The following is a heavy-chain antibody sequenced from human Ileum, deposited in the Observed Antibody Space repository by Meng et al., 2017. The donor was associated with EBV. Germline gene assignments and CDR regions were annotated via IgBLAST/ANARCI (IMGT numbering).Heavy chain of an antibody. CDR2: IYYSGST. Sequence: VPLPEPGPGLVKPSEILSLTCTVSGGSSSSYYWSWIRQPPGKGLEWIGYIYYSGSTNYNPSLKSRVTISVDTSKNQFSLNLSSVTAADTAVYYCARGGWSLDYWGQGTLVTVSS. D-gene: IGHD2-15*01. V-gene: IGHV4-59*08. CDR3: ARGGWSLDY. CDR1: GGSSSSYY. J-gene: IGHJ4*02.